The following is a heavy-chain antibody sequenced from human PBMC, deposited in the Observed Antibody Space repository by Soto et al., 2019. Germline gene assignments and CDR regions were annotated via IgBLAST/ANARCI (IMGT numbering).Heavy chain of an antibody. CDR3: ARANYYGSPGDVDY. D-gene: IGHD3-10*01. Sequence: EVQLVESGGGLVQPGGSLRLSCAASGFTFSSYSMNWVRQAPGKGLEWVSYISSSSSTIYYADSVKGRFTNSRDNAKQSMYLQMNSLRAEDTAVYYCARANYYGSPGDVDYWGEGTLVTVSS. CDR2: ISSSSSTI. J-gene: IGHJ4*02. V-gene: IGHV3-48*01. CDR1: GFTFSSYS.